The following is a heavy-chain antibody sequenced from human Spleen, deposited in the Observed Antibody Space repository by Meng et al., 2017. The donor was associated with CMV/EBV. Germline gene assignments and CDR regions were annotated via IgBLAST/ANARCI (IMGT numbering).Heavy chain of an antibody. CDR2: IYPADSDV. D-gene: IGHD2-2*01. CDR1: TNSW. J-gene: IGHJ5*02. V-gene: IGHV5-51*01. Sequence: TNSWIGWVRQLPGKGLEWMGIIYPADSDVRYSPSFQGQVTFSADRSINTAYLQWSSLKASDTAMYYCARLLYCSSTNCYPNNFFDPWGQGTLVTVSS. CDR3: ARLLYCSSTNCYPNNFFDP.